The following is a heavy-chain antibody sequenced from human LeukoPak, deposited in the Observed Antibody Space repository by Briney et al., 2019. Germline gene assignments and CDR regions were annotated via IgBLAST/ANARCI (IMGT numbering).Heavy chain of an antibody. CDR1: GYTFTSYY. D-gene: IGHD6-13*01. Sequence: ASVKVSCKASGYTFTSYYMHWVRQAPGQGLEWMGIINPSGGSTSYAQKFQGRVTMTRDTSTSTVYMELSSLRSEDTAVYYCASQIAAAGILFPLDYWGQGTLVTVSS. J-gene: IGHJ4*02. CDR3: ASQIAAAGILFPLDY. CDR2: INPSGGST. V-gene: IGHV1-46*01.